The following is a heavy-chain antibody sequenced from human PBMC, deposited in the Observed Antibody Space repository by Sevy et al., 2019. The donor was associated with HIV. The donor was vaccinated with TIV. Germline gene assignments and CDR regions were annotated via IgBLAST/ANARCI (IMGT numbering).Heavy chain of an antibody. D-gene: IGHD5-18*01. V-gene: IGHV4-39*01. Sequence: SETLSLTCTVSGGSISSSSYYWGWIRQPPGKGLEWIVSIYYSGSTSYNPSLKSRVTISVDTSKNQFSLKLSSVTAADTAVYYCTRQWTAMGTPYYFDYWGQGTLVTVSS. CDR3: TRQWTAMGTPYYFDY. CDR1: GGSISSSSYY. CDR2: IYYSGST. J-gene: IGHJ4*02.